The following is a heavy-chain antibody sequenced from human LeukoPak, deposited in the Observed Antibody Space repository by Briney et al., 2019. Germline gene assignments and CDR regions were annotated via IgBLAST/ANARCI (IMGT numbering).Heavy chain of an antibody. J-gene: IGHJ3*02. D-gene: IGHD6-13*01. CDR3: ARKLAIDAFDI. V-gene: IGHV3-11*01. CDR2: ISSSGSTI. CDR1: GFTVSNNY. Sequence: GGSLRLSCAASGFTVSNNYMSWVRQAPGKGLEWVSYISSSGSTIYYADSVKGRFTISRDNAKNSLYLQMNSLRAEDTAVYYCARKLAIDAFDIWGQGTMVTVSS.